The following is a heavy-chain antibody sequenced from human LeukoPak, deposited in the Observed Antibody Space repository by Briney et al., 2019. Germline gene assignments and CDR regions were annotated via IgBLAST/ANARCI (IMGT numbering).Heavy chain of an antibody. Sequence: SVKVSCKASGGTFSSYGISWVRQAPGQGLEWMGRIIPIFDTANYAQKFQGRVTITTDESTSTAYMELSSLRSEDTAVYYCARGRPYGDYAFYYWGQGTLVTVSS. CDR1: GGTFSSYG. CDR3: ARGRPYGDYAFYY. J-gene: IGHJ4*02. V-gene: IGHV1-69*05. D-gene: IGHD4-17*01. CDR2: IIPIFDTA.